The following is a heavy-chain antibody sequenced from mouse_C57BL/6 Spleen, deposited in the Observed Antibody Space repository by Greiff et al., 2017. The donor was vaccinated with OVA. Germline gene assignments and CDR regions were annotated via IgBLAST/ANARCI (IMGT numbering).Heavy chain of an antibody. CDR3: ARQAIYDYDDLWAMDY. D-gene: IGHD2-4*01. V-gene: IGHV5-6*01. Sequence: EVQGVESGGDLVKPGGSLKLSCAASGFTFSSYGMSWVRQTPDKRLEWVATISSGGSYTYYPDSVKGRFTNSRDNAKNTLYLQMSSLKSEDTAMYYCARQAIYDYDDLWAMDYWGQGTSVTVSS. CDR1: GFTFSSYG. J-gene: IGHJ4*01. CDR2: ISSGGSYT.